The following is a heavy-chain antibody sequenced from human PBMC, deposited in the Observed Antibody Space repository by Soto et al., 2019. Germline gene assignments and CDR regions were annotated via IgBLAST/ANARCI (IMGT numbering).Heavy chain of an antibody. CDR3: ARTEWFPPYFDY. Sequence: ASVKVSCKASGYTFTSYAIHWLRQAPGQGLEWMGWINAGDGSTKYSEHFQGRVTITLDTSATTVFVELTGLKSEDTAIYCCARTEWFPPYFDYWGQGSLVTVSS. CDR2: INAGDGST. V-gene: IGHV1-3*01. CDR1: GYTFTSYA. D-gene: IGHD3-3*01. J-gene: IGHJ4*02.